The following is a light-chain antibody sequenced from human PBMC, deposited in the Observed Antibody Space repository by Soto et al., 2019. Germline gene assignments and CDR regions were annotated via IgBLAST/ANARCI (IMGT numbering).Light chain of an antibody. J-gene: IGKJ4*01. V-gene: IGKV3-20*01. CDR2: GAS. CDR3: QQYASSPLT. CDR1: QSVGRNY. Sequence: DIVLTQSPGTLSVSPGERATLSCRASQSVGRNYLAWYQQKSGHAPRLLIYGASSRATGIPDRFSGSRSGTDFTLTISRLEPEDFAVYYCQQYASSPLTFGGGTKVETK.